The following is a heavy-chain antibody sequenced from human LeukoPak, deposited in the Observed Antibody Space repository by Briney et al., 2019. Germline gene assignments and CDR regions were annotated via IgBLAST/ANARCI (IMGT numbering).Heavy chain of an antibody. V-gene: IGHV3-7*01. CDR1: GFTFGSYW. CDR2: IKQDGSEK. J-gene: IGHJ4*02. CDR3: ARERGYFDY. Sequence: GGSLRLSCAASGFTFGSYWMSWVRQAPGKGLEWVANIKQDGSEKYYVDSVKGRFTISRDNAKNSLYLQMNSLRAEDTAVYYCARERGYFDYWGQGTLVTVSS.